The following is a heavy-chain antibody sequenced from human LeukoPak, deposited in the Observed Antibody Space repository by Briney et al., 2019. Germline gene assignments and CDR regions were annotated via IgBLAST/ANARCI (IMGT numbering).Heavy chain of an antibody. CDR1: GFTFDDYT. V-gene: IGHV3-43*01. J-gene: IGHJ4*02. Sequence: GGSLRLSCAASGFTFDDYTMHWVRQAPGKGLEWVSLISWDGGSTYYADSVKGRFTISRDNSKNSLYLQMNSLRTEDTALYYCVKEGGSGYDFDYWGQGTLVTVSS. CDR2: ISWDGGST. CDR3: VKEGGSGYDFDY. D-gene: IGHD5-12*01.